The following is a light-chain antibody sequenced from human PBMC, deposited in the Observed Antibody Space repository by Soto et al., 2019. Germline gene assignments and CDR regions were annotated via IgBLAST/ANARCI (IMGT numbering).Light chain of an antibody. J-gene: IGKJ3*01. CDR3: QQYGSSPGT. V-gene: IGKV3-20*01. Sequence: EIVLTQSPGTPSLSPGERATLSCRASQSVSSSYLAWYQQKPGQAPRLLIYGASSRATGIPDRFSGGGSGTDFTLTISRLEPEDFAVYYCQQYGSSPGTFGPGTKVDIK. CDR2: GAS. CDR1: QSVSSSY.